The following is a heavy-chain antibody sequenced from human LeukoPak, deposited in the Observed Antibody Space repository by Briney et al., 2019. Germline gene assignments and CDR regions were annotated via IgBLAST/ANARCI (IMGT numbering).Heavy chain of an antibody. CDR2: ISYDGSNK. CDR3: AKEWEGWVGDAFDI. CDR1: GFTFSSYA. D-gene: IGHD1-26*01. V-gene: IGHV3-30*04. Sequence: PGGSLRLSCAASGFTFSSYAMHWVRQAPGKGLEWVAVISYDGSNKYYADSVKGRFTISRDNSKNTLYLQMNSLRAEDTAVYYCAKEWEGWVGDAFDIWGQGTMVTVSS. J-gene: IGHJ3*02.